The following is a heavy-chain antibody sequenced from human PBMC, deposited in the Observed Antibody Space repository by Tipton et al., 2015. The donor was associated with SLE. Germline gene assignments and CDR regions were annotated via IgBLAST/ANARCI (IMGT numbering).Heavy chain of an antibody. V-gene: IGHV4-34*01. CDR1: GGSFSGYY. J-gene: IGHJ4*02. CDR2: INHSGST. CDR3: ARVDVVTVFYFDS. D-gene: IGHD5-12*01. Sequence: TLSLTCAVYGGSFSGYYWSWIRQPPGKGLEWIGEINHSGSTNYNPSLKSRVTISVDTSKNQFSLKLSSVTAADTAVYFCARVDVVTVFYFDSWGQGTLVTVSS.